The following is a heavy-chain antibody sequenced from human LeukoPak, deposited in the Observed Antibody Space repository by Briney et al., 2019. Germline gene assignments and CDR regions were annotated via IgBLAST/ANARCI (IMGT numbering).Heavy chain of an antibody. CDR1: GFTFSDYY. D-gene: IGHD3-22*01. J-gene: IGHJ4*02. CDR2: ISSSGSTI. Sequence: PGGSLRLSCAASGFTFSDYYMSWIRQAPGKGLEWVSYISSSGSTIYYADSVKGRFTISRDNAKNSLYLQMNSPRAEDTAVYYCAPRAPYYYDSSGYYYGWGQGTLVTVSS. V-gene: IGHV3-11*04. CDR3: APRAPYYYDSSGYYYG.